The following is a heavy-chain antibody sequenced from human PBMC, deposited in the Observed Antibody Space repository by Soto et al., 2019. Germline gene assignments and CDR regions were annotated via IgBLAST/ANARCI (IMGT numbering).Heavy chain of an antibody. V-gene: IGHV3-23*01. CDR3: AKAGYCTGVSCYFYYFDS. D-gene: IGHD2-15*01. J-gene: IGHJ4*02. CDR1: GFTFNNYA. CDR2: ISGSGATP. Sequence: EVQLLESGGGLLQPGGSLRLSCSASGFTFNNYAMTWVRQAPGEGLEWVSGISGSGATPYYAESVKGRFTISRDNSKYTLFLQMNSLSAEDTAVYFCAKAGYCTGVSCYFYYFDSWGQGTLVTVSS.